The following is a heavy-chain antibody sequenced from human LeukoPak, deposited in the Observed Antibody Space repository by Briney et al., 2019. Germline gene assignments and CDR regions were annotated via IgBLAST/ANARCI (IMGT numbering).Heavy chain of an antibody. Sequence: PGGSLRLSCAASGFMFSSNWMSWARLAPGKGLEWVANIKEDGTETYYVDSVKGRFTISRDNAKNSLYLQMNSLRAEDTAVYYCAKEGRSLQTYWGQGTLVTVSS. V-gene: IGHV3-7*03. CDR1: GFMFSSNW. CDR3: AKEGRSLQTY. CDR2: IKEDGTET. D-gene: IGHD5-24*01. J-gene: IGHJ4*02.